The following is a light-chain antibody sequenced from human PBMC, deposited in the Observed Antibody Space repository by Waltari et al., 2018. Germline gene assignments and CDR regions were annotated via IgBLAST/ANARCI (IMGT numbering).Light chain of an antibody. Sequence: QSALTHPASVSGSPGQSITISCTGTSRAVGGYNYVSWYQQHPGKAPRLMIYDVSNRPSGVSNRFSGSKSGNTASLTISGLQAEDEADYYCSSYTSSSTLDVVFGGGTKLTVL. J-gene: IGLJ2*01. CDR2: DVS. V-gene: IGLV2-14*03. CDR3: SSYTSSSTLDVV. CDR1: SRAVGGYNY.